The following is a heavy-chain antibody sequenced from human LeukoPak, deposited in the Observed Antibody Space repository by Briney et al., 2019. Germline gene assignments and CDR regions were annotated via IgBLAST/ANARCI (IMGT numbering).Heavy chain of an antibody. CDR2: VNRDGST. Sequence: GGSLRLSCAASGFXFSSYWMHWVRQAPGKGLMWVSRVNRDGSTSYADSVKGRFTISRDNAKNTLYLQMNSLRAEDTAVYYCARGYSDSSAYTKGYWGQGTLVTVSS. CDR1: GFXFSSYW. CDR3: ARGYSDSSAYTKGY. D-gene: IGHD3-22*01. J-gene: IGHJ4*02. V-gene: IGHV3-74*01.